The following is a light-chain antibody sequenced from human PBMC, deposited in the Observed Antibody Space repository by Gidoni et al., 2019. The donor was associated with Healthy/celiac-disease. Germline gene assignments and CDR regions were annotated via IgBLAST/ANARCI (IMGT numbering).Light chain of an antibody. V-gene: IGKV3-20*01. J-gene: IGKJ4*01. CDR3: QQYGSSPPGLT. CDR2: GAS. Sequence: EIVLTQSPGPLSLSPGERATLSCRASQSVSSSYLAWYQQKPGQAPRLLIYGASSRATGIPDRFSGSGSGTDFTLTISRLEPEDFAVYYCQQYGSSPPGLTFXGXTKVEIK. CDR1: QSVSSSY.